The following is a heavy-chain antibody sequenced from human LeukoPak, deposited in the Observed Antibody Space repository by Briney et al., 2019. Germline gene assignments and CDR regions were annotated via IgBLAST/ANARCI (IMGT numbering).Heavy chain of an antibody. V-gene: IGHV4-34*01. D-gene: IGHD3-10*01. CDR3: ARDGGLNYYGSGSSS. J-gene: IGHJ4*02. CDR1: GGSFSGYY. Sequence: SETLSLTCAVYGGSFSGYYWSWIRQPPGKGLEWIGEINHSGSTNYNPSLKSRVTTSVDTSKNQFSLKLSSVTAADTAVYYCARDGGLNYYGSGSSSWGQGTLVTVSS. CDR2: INHSGST.